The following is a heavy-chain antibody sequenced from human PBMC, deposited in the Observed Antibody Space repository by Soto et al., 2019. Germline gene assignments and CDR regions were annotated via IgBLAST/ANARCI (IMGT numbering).Heavy chain of an antibody. D-gene: IGHD3-10*01. CDR1: GFTFSKYA. V-gene: IGHV3-23*01. CDR2: ISGTTDNT. J-gene: IGHJ4*02. CDR3: ARSLRGVIIDFDS. Sequence: GGSLRLSCAASGFTFSKYAMSWVRQAPGKGLEWVSAISGTTDNTYYADSVKGRFTISRDNSKNTLYLQMNSLRAEDTALYYCARSLRGVIIDFDSWGQGTLVTVSS.